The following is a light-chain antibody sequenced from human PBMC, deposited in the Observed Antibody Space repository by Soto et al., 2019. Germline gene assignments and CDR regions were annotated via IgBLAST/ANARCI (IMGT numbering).Light chain of an antibody. CDR1: SNDVGGYNY. Sequence: QSALTQPASVSGSPGQSITISCTGTSNDVGGYNYVSWYQQHPGKAPKVMIYEVSNRPSGVSNRFSGSKSVNTASLTISGLQGDDEADYYCCSYRNSSTYVFGTGTSSPS. CDR3: CSYRNSSTYV. CDR2: EVS. V-gene: IGLV2-14*01. J-gene: IGLJ1*01.